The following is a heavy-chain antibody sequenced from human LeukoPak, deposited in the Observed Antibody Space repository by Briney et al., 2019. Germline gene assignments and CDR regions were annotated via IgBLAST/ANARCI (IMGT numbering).Heavy chain of an antibody. CDR1: GFTFSSYG. J-gene: IGHJ4*02. V-gene: IGHV3-23*01. CDR3: ARAEWFGELLLDY. D-gene: IGHD3-10*01. CDR2: ISGSGGST. Sequence: GGSLRLSCAASGFTFSSYGMSWVRQAPGKGLEWVSAISGSGGSTYYADSVKGRFTISRDNSKNTLYLQMNSLRAEDTAVYYCARAEWFGELLLDYWGQGTLVTVSS.